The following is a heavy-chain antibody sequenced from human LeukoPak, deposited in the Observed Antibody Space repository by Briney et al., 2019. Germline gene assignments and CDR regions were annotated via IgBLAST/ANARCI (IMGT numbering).Heavy chain of an antibody. Sequence: SVKVSCKASGGTFSSYTISWVRQAPGQGLEWMGGIIPIFGTANYAQKFQGRVTITTDESTSTAYMELSSLRSEDTAVYYCARDGGRYCSSTSCYAADYWGQGTLVTVSS. J-gene: IGHJ4*02. CDR3: ARDGGRYCSSTSCYAADY. CDR2: IIPIFGTA. V-gene: IGHV1-69*05. D-gene: IGHD2-2*01. CDR1: GGTFSSYT.